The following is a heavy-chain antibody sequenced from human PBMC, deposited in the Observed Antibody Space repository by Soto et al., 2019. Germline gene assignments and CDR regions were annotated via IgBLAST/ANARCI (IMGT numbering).Heavy chain of an antibody. J-gene: IGHJ4*02. CDR3: AKERATTTAFDY. CDR1: GFTFSRDG. D-gene: IGHD4-17*01. V-gene: IGHV3-23*01. CDR2: ITDNGGST. Sequence: EVQLLESGGGLVQAGGSLRLSCAASGFTFSRDGMSWVRQAPGKGLEWVSLITDNGGSTYYADSVKGRFTISRDNTKNTLFLQMNSLRAEDTAVCYCAKERATTTAFDYWGQGALVTVSS.